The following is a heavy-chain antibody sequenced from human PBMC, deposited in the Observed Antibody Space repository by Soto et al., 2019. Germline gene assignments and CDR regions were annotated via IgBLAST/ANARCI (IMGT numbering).Heavy chain of an antibody. V-gene: IGHV3-23*01. CDR1: GFTFSSYA. D-gene: IGHD6-19*01. J-gene: IGHJ6*02. CDR3: ASLPGIAVADSYYYGMDV. CDR2: ISGSGGST. Sequence: GGSLRLSCAASGFTFSSYAMSWVRQAPGKGLEWVSAISGSGGSTYYADSVKGRFTISRDNSKNTLYLQMNSLRAEDTAVYYCASLPGIAVADSYYYGMDVWGQGTTVTVSS.